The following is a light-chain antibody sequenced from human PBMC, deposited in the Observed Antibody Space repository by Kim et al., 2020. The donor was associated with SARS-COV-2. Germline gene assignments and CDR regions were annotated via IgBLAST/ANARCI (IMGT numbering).Light chain of an antibody. V-gene: IGLV1-51*01. CDR1: SSNIGNNY. J-gene: IGLJ2*01. CDR2: DND. CDR3: GTWDTGLSAVV. Sequence: GQKVTISCSGSSSNIGNNYVSWYQQLPGTAPKLLIYDNDKRPSGMPDRFSGSKSGTSATLGITGLQTGDEADYYCGTWDTGLSAVVFGGGTQLTVL.